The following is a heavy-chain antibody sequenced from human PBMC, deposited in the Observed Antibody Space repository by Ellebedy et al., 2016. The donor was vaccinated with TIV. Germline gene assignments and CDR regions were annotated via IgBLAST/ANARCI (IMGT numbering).Heavy chain of an antibody. CDR2: ISGYSGNT. D-gene: IGHD3-22*01. CDR3: ARDGYYDSSGYYYYYYYGMDV. V-gene: IGHV1-18*01. Sequence: ASVKVSCKASGGTFSSYAISWVRQAPGQGLEWMGWISGYSGNTNYLQKFQGRVTMTTDTSTSTAYMELRSLGSDDTAVYYCARDGYYDSSGYYYYYYYGMDVWGQGTTVTVSS. CDR1: GGTFSSYA. J-gene: IGHJ6*02.